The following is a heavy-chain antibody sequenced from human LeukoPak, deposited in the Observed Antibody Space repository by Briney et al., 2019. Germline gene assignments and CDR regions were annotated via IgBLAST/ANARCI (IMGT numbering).Heavy chain of an antibody. D-gene: IGHD6-19*01. Sequence: GGSLRLSCTGSGFTFSSYSMNWVRQAPGKGLEWVSSISSSSSYIYYADSVKGRFTISRDNAKNSLYLQMNSLRAEDTAVYYCARVDSSGWYLDDAFDIWGQGTMVTVSS. V-gene: IGHV3-21*01. CDR3: ARVDSSGWYLDDAFDI. CDR1: GFTFSSYS. J-gene: IGHJ3*02. CDR2: ISSSSSYI.